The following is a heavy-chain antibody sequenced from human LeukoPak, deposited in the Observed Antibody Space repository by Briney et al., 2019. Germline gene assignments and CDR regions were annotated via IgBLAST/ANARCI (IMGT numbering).Heavy chain of an antibody. CDR1: GGTFSSYA. J-gene: IGHJ5*02. Sequence: SVKVSCKASGGTFSSYAISWVRQAPGQGLEWMGGIIPIFGTANYAQKFQGRVTITADESTSTAYMELSSLRSEDTAVYYCAREGYYDSSGYHVKWFDPWGQGTLVTVSS. V-gene: IGHV1-69*13. CDR3: AREGYYDSSGYHVKWFDP. D-gene: IGHD3-22*01. CDR2: IIPIFGTA.